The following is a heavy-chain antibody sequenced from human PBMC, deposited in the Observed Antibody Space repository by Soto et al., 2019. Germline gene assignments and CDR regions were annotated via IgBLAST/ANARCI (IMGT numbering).Heavy chain of an antibody. CDR3: ARGGRKIYSCLYQDS. Sequence: QVQLVESGGGVVQPGRSLRLSCAASGFTFSSYAMHWVRQAPGKGLEWVAVISYDGSNKYYADSVKGRFTISRDNSKNTLYLQMNSLRAEDTAVYYCARGGRKIYSCLYQDSWGQGTLVTVSS. J-gene: IGHJ5*02. D-gene: IGHD3-16*01. CDR1: GFTFSSYA. V-gene: IGHV3-30-3*01. CDR2: ISYDGSNK.